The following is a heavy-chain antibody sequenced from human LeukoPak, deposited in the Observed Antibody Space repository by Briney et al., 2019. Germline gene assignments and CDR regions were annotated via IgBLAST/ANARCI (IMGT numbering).Heavy chain of an antibody. V-gene: IGHV4-4*07. J-gene: IGHJ4*02. D-gene: IGHD6-13*01. CDR2: IYTNGSP. CDR3: AGGHSSSWYRFFDY. Sequence: SETLSLTCTVSGGSPSSYYWSWIRQPAGKGLEWIGRIYTNGSPNYNPSLKSRVTMSIDTSRNQFSLRLSSVTAADTAVYYCAGGHSSSWYRFFDYWGQGTLVTVSS. CDR1: GGSPSSYY.